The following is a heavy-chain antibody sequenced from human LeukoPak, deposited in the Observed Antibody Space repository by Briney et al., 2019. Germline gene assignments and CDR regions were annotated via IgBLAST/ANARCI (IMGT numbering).Heavy chain of an antibody. D-gene: IGHD3-3*01. CDR2: IWYDGSNK. J-gene: IGHJ4*02. CDR3: AREGETYYDFWSGYRIDY. CDR1: GFTFSSYG. V-gene: IGHV3-33*01. Sequence: QPGGSLRLSCAASGFTFSSYGMHWVRQAPGKGLEWVAVIWYDGSNKYYADSVKGRFTISRDNAKNSLYLQMNSLRAEDTAVYYCAREGETYYDFWSGYRIDYWGQGTLVTVSS.